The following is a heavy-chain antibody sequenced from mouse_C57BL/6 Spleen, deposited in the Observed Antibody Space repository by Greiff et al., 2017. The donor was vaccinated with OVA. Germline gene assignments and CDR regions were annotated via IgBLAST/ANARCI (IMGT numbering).Heavy chain of an antibody. CDR2: ISDGGSYT. Sequence: EVKVEESGGGLVKPGGSLKLSCAASGFTFSSYAMSWVRQTPEKRLEWVATISDGGSYTYYPDNVKGRFTISRDNAKNNLYLQMSHLKSEDTAMYYCARENYGNYGFAYWGQGTLVTVSA. V-gene: IGHV5-4*01. D-gene: IGHD2-1*01. J-gene: IGHJ3*01. CDR1: GFTFSSYA. CDR3: ARENYGNYGFAY.